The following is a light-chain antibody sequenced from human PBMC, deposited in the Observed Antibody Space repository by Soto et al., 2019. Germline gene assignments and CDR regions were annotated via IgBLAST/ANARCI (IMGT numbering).Light chain of an antibody. Sequence: DVVLTQTPLSSPVTLGQPASISCRSSQSIVHSNGDTYLSWLHQRPGQPPRPLIYKISNRFSGVPDRFSGSGTGTVFTLTISRVEAEDVGLYYCMQATHFPRTFGQGTNVEIK. CDR3: MQATHFPRT. J-gene: IGKJ1*01. V-gene: IGKV2-24*01. CDR2: KIS. CDR1: QSIVHSNGDTY.